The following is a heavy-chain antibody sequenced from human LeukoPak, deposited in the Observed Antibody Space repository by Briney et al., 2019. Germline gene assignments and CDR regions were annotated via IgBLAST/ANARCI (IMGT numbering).Heavy chain of an antibody. CDR1: GGSISSGGYY. CDR3: ARSHYSDSSGYHGPFDY. V-gene: IGHV4-31*03. Sequence: SETLSLTCTVSGGSISSGGYYWSWIRQHPGKGLEWIGYIYYSGSTYYNPSLKSRVTISVDTSKNQFSLKLSSVTAADTAVYYCARSHYSDSSGYHGPFDYWGQGTLVTVSS. J-gene: IGHJ4*02. D-gene: IGHD3-22*01. CDR2: IYYSGST.